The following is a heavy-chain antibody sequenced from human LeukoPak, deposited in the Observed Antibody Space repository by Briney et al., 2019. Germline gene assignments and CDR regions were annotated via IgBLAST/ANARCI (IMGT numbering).Heavy chain of an antibody. CDR3: ARDSYSVDTAMVTGYYYMDV. Sequence: PGGTLRLSCAASGFTFSSYGMSWVRQAPGKGLEWVANIKQDGSEKYYVDSVKGRFTISRDNAKNSLYLQMNSLRAEDTAVYYCARDSYSVDTAMVTGYYYMDVWGKGTTVTVSS. CDR2: IKQDGSEK. V-gene: IGHV3-7*01. J-gene: IGHJ6*03. CDR1: GFTFSSYG. D-gene: IGHD5-18*01.